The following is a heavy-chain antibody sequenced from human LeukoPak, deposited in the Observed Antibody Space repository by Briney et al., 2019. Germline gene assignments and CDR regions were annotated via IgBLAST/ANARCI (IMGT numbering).Heavy chain of an antibody. Sequence: SVKVSCKASGGTFSSYTISWVRQAPGQGLEWMGRIIPILGIANYAQKFQGRVTITADKPTSTAYMELSSLRSEDTAVYYCARGVHSSSWAYYYYYMDVWGKGTTVTVSS. V-gene: IGHV1-69*02. J-gene: IGHJ6*03. D-gene: IGHD6-13*01. CDR1: GGTFSSYT. CDR3: ARGVHSSSWAYYYYYMDV. CDR2: IIPILGIA.